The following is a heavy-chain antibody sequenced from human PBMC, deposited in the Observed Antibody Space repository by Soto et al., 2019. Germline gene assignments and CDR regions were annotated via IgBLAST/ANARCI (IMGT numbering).Heavy chain of an antibody. V-gene: IGHV4-4*02. J-gene: IGHJ4*02. CDR2: ILQRGST. CDR3: AKAGRYDPKVY. CDR1: GGSIISINW. Sequence: QVQVQESGPRLLKPSGTLSLTCAVSGGSIISINWWSWDRQTPGKGLEWIEEILQRGSTHYKPSRQILVSISVDTSQKTHSLSLTSLTAADTAVYYCAKAGRYDPKVYWGQGTQVTVSS. D-gene: IGHD5-12*01.